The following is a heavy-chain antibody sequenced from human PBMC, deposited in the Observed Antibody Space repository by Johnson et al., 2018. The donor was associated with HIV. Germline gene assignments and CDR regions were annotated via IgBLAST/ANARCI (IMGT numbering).Heavy chain of an antibody. D-gene: IGHD5-18*01. CDR1: GFTFSSYG. CDR3: AKVEYSSGPGAFDI. J-gene: IGHJ3*02. V-gene: IGHV3-30*02. Sequence: VQLVESGGGVVQPGRSLRLSCAASGFTFSSYGMHWVRQAPGKGLAWVAFIRYDGSHEYHANSVKGRLTISRDNSKTTLYLQMNSLRAEDTAVYYCAKVEYSSGPGAFDIWGQGTMVTVYS. CDR2: IRYDGSHE.